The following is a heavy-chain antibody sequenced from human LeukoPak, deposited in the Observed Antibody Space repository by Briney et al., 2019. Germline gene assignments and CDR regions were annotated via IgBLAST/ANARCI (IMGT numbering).Heavy chain of an antibody. CDR2: IIPILGIA. J-gene: IGHJ4*02. D-gene: IGHD3-22*01. Sequence: ASVKVSCKASGGTFSSYAIIWVRQAPGQGLEWMGRIIPILGIANYAQKFQGRVTITADKSTSTAYMELSSLRSEDTAVYYCARAPSYYYDSSGIRGYWGQGTLVTVSS. CDR1: GGTFSSYA. CDR3: ARAPSYYYDSSGIRGY. V-gene: IGHV1-69*04.